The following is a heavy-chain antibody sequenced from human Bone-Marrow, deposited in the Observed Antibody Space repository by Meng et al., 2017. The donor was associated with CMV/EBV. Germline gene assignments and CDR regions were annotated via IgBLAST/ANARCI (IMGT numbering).Heavy chain of an antibody. CDR1: GGSISSGGYY. CDR2: IYYSGST. Sequence: SGGSISSGGYYWSWIRQHPGKGLEWIGYIYYSGSTYYNPSLKSRVTISVDTSKNQFSLKLSSVTAADTAVYYCAREAWFGESNWFDPWGQGTLVTVSS. D-gene: IGHD3-10*01. V-gene: IGHV4-31*02. J-gene: IGHJ5*02. CDR3: AREAWFGESNWFDP.